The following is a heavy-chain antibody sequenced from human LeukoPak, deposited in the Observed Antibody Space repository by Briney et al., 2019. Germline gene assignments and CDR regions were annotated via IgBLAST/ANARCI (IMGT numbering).Heavy chain of an antibody. D-gene: IGHD1-14*01. CDR2: INHSGST. Sequence: SETLSLTCAVYGGSFSGYYWSWIRQPPGKGLEWIGEINHSGSTNYNPSLKSRVTISVDTSKNQFSLKLSSVTAADTAVYYCARDLTWPFFDYWGQGTLVTVSS. CDR1: GGSFSGYY. V-gene: IGHV4-34*01. CDR3: ARDLTWPFFDY. J-gene: IGHJ4*02.